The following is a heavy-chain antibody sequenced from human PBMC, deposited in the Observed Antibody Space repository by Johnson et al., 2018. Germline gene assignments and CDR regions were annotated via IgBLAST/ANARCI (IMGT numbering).Heavy chain of an antibody. CDR3: ARDQIGVRPGLDL. J-gene: IGHJ4*02. CDR2: VNPNSGAT. D-gene: IGHD3/OR15-3a*01. V-gene: IGHV1-2*02. Sequence: QVQLVQSGGEVKKPGASVRVSCRASGYTFTDYYMQWVRQAPGQGLEWMGWVNPNSGATDYARKLQGRVTMTRDTSVTTAYMELSGLTSDDTAVYFCARDQIGVRPGLDLWGQGTLVTVSS. CDR1: GYTFTDYY.